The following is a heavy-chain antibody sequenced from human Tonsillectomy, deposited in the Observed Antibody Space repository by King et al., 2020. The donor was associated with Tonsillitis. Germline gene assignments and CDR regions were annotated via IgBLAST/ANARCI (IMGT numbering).Heavy chain of an antibody. CDR3: ARATAVPAAILGY. CDR2: IYSGGST. CDR1: GFTVSSNY. D-gene: IGHD2-2*01. V-gene: IGHV3-53*01. Sequence: QLVLSGGGLIQPGGSLRLSCAASGFTVSSNYMSWVRQAPGKGLEWVSVIYSGGSTYYADSVKGRFTISRDNSKNTLYLQMNSLRAEDTAVYYCARATAVPAAILGYWGQGTLVTVSS. J-gene: IGHJ4*02.